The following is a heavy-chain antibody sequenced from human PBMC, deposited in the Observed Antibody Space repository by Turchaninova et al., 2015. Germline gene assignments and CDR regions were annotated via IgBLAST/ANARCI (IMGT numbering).Heavy chain of an antibody. D-gene: IGHD3-3*01. V-gene: IGHV4-34*01. CDR1: GGTVMCYD. CDR3: ARGLRFSQWSNEILTYNFYGMDV. Sequence: VQLQPWGAGLLKPSRTPSLSRGGSGGTVMCYDMIEVRQTTGKGLEGIGEIKHSGSTTYNPALKTRVTMSVETSNSQFSLRLKSVTAADTAVYYCARGLRFSQWSNEILTYNFYGMDVLG. CDR2: IKHSGST. J-gene: IGHJ6*01.